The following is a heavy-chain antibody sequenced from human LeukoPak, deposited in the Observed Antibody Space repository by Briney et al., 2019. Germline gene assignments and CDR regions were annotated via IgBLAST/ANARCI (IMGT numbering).Heavy chain of an antibody. D-gene: IGHD2-15*01. CDR1: GFTFDDYG. V-gene: IGHV3-9*01. CDR2: ITSNGA. Sequence: PGRSLRLSCAASGFTFDDYGMYWVRQAPEKGLEWVSGITSNGAGYADSVKGRFTISRDNAKKYLYLQMNSLRPEDTALYFCIKEATPGGGDYWGQGTLVTVSS. CDR3: IKEATPGGGDY. J-gene: IGHJ4*02.